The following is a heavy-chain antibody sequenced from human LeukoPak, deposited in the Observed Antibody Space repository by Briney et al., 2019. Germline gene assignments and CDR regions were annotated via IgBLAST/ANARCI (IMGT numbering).Heavy chain of an antibody. CDR1: GGTFGSYA. V-gene: IGHV1-69*06. CDR2: IIPIFGTA. CDR3: ARRSSGSRGDSGFDP. J-gene: IGHJ5*02. Sequence: SVKVSCKASGGTFGSYAISWVRQAPGQGLEWMGGIIPIFGTANYAQKFQGRVTITADKSTSTAYMELSSLRSEDTAVYYCARRSSGSRGDSGFDPWGQGTLVTVSS. D-gene: IGHD1-26*01.